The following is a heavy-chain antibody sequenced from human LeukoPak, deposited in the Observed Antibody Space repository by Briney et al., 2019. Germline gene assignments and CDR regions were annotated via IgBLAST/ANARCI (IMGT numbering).Heavy chain of an antibody. CDR1: GFIFSDYY. J-gene: IGHJ4*02. CDR3: ASSSGHLDY. CDR2: ITGSSSTI. Sequence: GGSLRLSCAASGFIFSDYYIDWVRQAPGKGLEWLSYITGSSSTIYYADSVKGRFTISRDNAKNSLYLQMNSLRAEDTAVYYCASSSGHLDYWGQGTLVTVSS. D-gene: IGHD6-19*01. V-gene: IGHV3-11*04.